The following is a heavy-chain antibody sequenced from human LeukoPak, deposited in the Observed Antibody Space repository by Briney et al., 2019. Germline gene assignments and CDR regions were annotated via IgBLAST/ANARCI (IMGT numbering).Heavy chain of an antibody. Sequence: PGGSLRLSCAASGFTFSKYWMNWVRQAPGKGLEWMANIQQGGSETYYVDSVKGRITISRDNARNSLSLQMNSLRAEDTAVYYCARGEKYALDYWGQGALVTVSS. CDR1: GFTFSKYW. CDR2: IQQGGSET. D-gene: IGHD2-2*01. CDR3: ARGEKYALDY. J-gene: IGHJ4*02. V-gene: IGHV3-7*05.